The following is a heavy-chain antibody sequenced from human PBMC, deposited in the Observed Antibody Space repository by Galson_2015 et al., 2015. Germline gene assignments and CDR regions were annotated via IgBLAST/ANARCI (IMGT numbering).Heavy chain of an antibody. CDR2: ISGSSSSI. CDR1: GFTFSSYA. CDR3: AKDGSTGFES. D-gene: IGHD1-26*01. V-gene: IGHV3-23*01. J-gene: IGHJ4*02. Sequence: SLRLSCAASGFTFSSYAMSWVRQAPGKGLEWVSSISGSSSSIYYADSVKGRFTISRDNAKNTLYLQMNSLRAEDTAVYYCAKDGSTGFESWGQGTLVTVSS.